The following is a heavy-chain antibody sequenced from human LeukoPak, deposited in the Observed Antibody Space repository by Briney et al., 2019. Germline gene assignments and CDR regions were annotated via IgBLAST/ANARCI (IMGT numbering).Heavy chain of an antibody. CDR1: GVSFSGYY. Sequence: SETLSLTCAVYGVSFSGYYWSWIRQPPGKGLEWIGEINHSGSTNYNPSLKSRFTISGDTPKNQFSLKLSSVTAADTAVYYCARVPRVSGWYYAAYWGQGTLVTVSS. V-gene: IGHV4-34*01. J-gene: IGHJ4*02. D-gene: IGHD6-19*01. CDR3: ARVPRVSGWYYAAY. CDR2: INHSGST.